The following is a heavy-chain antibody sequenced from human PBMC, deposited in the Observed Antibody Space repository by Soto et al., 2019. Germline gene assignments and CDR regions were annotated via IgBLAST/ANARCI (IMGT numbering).Heavy chain of an antibody. Sequence: SVSGYDWNWIRQPPGKGLEWIGEINHSGSTNYNPSLKSRVTISVDTSKNQFSLKLSSVTAADTAVYYCARLTGVYGMDVWGQGTTVTVSS. V-gene: IGHV4-34*01. CDR1: SVSGYD. D-gene: IGHD7-27*01. CDR2: INHSGST. CDR3: ARLTGVYGMDV. J-gene: IGHJ6*02.